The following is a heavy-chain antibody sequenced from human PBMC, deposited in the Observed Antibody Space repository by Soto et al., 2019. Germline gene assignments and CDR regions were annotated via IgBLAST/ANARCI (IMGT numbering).Heavy chain of an antibody. D-gene: IGHD6-13*01. CDR1: GGSFSGYY. CDR2: INHSGST. CDR3: ARQQLWLYYYYGMDV. Sequence: SETLSLTCAVYGGSFSGYYWSWIRQPPGKGLEWIGEINHSGSTNYNPSLKSRVTVSVDTSKNQFSLKLSSVTAADTAVYYCARQQLWLYYYYGMDVWGQGTTVTVSS. V-gene: IGHV4-34*01. J-gene: IGHJ6*02.